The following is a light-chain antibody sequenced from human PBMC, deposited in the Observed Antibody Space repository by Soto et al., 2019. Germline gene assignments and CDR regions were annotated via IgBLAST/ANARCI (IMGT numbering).Light chain of an antibody. CDR3: CSYAGSTTRVL. V-gene: IGLV2-14*01. J-gene: IGLJ2*01. CDR2: EVS. Sequence: QSALTQPASVSGSPGQSIIISCTGTSSDVDTYKYVSWYQQHPGKAPKLMIYEVSHRPSGVSDRFSGSKSGNTASLTISGLQAEDEADYYCCSYAGSTTRVLFGGWTKLTVL. CDR1: SSDVDTYKY.